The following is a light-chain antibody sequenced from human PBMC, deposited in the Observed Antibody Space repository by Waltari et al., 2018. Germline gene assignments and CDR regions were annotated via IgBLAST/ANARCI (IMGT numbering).Light chain of an antibody. CDR2: AAS. Sequence: EIVMTQSPATLSVSPGERATLSCRASQSISSNLAWYQQKPGQAPRLLISAASTRATGIPARFSGSGSGTEFTLTITSAQSEDFAVYYCQQYNNWPPYTFGQGTKLEIK. CDR1: QSISSN. J-gene: IGKJ2*01. CDR3: QQYNNWPPYT. V-gene: IGKV3-15*01.